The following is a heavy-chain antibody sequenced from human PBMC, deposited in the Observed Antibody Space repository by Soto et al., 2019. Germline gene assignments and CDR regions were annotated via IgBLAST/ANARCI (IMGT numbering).Heavy chain of an antibody. CDR2: IYYSGNT. J-gene: IGHJ5*02. V-gene: IGHV4-30-4*01. Sequence: SETLSLTCTVSGGSISSGDYYWSWIRQPPGKGLEWIGYIYYSGNTYYNPSLKSRVTISVDTSKNQFSLKLSSVTAADTAVYYCARAAYYDILTGKYNWFDPWGQGTLVTVSS. CDR3: ARAAYYDILTGKYNWFDP. D-gene: IGHD3-9*01. CDR1: GGSISSGDYY.